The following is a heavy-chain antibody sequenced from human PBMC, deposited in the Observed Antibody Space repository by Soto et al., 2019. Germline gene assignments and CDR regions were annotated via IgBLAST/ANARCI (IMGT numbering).Heavy chain of an antibody. Sequence: GGSLRLSCAASGFTFSSYEMNWVRQAPGKGLEWVSYISSSGSTIYYADPVKGRFTISRDNAKNSLYLQMNSLSAEDTAVYYCARDKGAVGYYYGMDVWGQGTTVTVSS. CDR3: ARDKGAVGYYYGMDV. V-gene: IGHV3-48*03. CDR2: ISSSGSTI. D-gene: IGHD1-26*01. CDR1: GFTFSSYE. J-gene: IGHJ6*02.